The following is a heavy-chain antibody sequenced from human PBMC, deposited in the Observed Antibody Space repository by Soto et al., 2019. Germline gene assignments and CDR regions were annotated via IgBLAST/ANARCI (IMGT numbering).Heavy chain of an antibody. Sequence: PSETLSLTCTVSGGSISSGGYYWSWIRQHPGKGLEWIGYIYYSGSTYYNPSLKSRVTISVDTSKNQFSLKLSSVTAADTAVYYCARVVTMVRGVIDTPRGVIDWFDPWGQGTLVTVSS. CDR2: IYYSGST. CDR3: ARVVTMVRGVIDTPRGVIDWFDP. V-gene: IGHV4-31*03. J-gene: IGHJ5*02. D-gene: IGHD3-10*01. CDR1: GGSISSGGYY.